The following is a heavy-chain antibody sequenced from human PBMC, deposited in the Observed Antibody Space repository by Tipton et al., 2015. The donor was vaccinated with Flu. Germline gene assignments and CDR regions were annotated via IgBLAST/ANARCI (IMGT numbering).Heavy chain of an antibody. V-gene: IGHV4-61*08. J-gene: IGHJ2*01. CDR2: ISYSGTT. CDR3: ARMRARDCTLGVCYLWYFDV. Sequence: TLSLTCTVSGGSVSSSGYYWTWIRQAPGKGLEYVGQISYSGTTNYNPSLKSRVTISADTAKNQFSLKLTSVTPADSAVYYCARMRARDCTLGVCYLWYFDVWGRGPLVTVSS. CDR1: GGSVSSSGYY. D-gene: IGHD2-8*01.